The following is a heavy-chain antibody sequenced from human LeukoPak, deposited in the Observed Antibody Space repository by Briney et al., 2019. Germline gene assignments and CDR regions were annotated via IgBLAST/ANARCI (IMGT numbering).Heavy chain of an antibody. CDR2: VKSKGDGETT. CDR1: GLSISHDW. CDR3: TLIKGWGAGSYYLDF. J-gene: IGHJ4*02. D-gene: IGHD3-10*01. V-gene: IGHV3-15*01. Sequence: GGSLRLSCAASGLSISHDWMSWVRQAPGKCLEWVGRVKSKGDGETTDYTTAVKGRFTISRDDSKNTLYLQMNSLKTEDTAVYYCTLIKGWGAGSYYLDFWGQGTLVTVSS.